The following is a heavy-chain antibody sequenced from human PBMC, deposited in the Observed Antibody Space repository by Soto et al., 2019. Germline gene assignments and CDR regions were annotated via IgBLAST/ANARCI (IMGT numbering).Heavy chain of an antibody. CDR3: ARGPQWLRSDNWFDP. CDR1: GGSISSYY. CDR2: IHNTGTS. D-gene: IGHD5-12*01. J-gene: IGHJ5*02. Sequence: QVQLQESGPGSVKPSETLSLTCTVSGGSISSYYWSWLRQPPGKGLQWSGNIHNTGTSTYNPSLKSRVAISLDTSNNQFSLRLTSMTTADTAVYYCARGPQWLRSDNWFDPWGQGTLVTVAS. V-gene: IGHV4-59*13.